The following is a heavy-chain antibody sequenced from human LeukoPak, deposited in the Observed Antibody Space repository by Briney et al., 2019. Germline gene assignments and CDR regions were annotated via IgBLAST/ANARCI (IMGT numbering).Heavy chain of an antibody. CDR3: AREDYAEGSVDY. V-gene: IGHV3-21*01. CDR2: ISSSSSYI. CDR1: GFTFSSYS. Sequence: GGSLRLSCAASGFTFSSYSMNWVRQAPGKGLEWVSSISSSSSYIYYADSVKGRFTISRDNAKNSLYLQMNSLRAEDTAVYYCAREDYAEGSVDYWGQGTLVTVSS. J-gene: IGHJ4*02. D-gene: IGHD3-16*01.